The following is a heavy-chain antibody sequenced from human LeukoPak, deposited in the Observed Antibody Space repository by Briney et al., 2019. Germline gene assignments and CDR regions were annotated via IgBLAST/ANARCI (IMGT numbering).Heavy chain of an antibody. V-gene: IGHV4-38-2*02. CDR1: GYSISSGYY. D-gene: IGHD2/OR15-2a*01. CDR2: IYHSGRT. CDR3: AAPTLTELG. Sequence: SETLSLTCTVSGYSISSGYYWGWIRQPPGKGLEWIGSIYHSGRTYYNPSLKNRVTISVDTSKNQFSLKLSSVTAADTAVYYCAAPTLTELGWGQGTLVTVSS. J-gene: IGHJ4*02.